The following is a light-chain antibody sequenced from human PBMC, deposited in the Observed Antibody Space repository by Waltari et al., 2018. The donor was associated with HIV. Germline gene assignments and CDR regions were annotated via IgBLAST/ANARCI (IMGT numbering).Light chain of an antibody. V-gene: IGKV3-20*01. J-gene: IGKJ1*01. CDR1: QSVSSSY. Sequence: EIVLTQSPGTLSLSPGERATLSCRASQSVSSSYLAWYQQKPGQAPSLLIYGASSRATSIPDRFSGSGSGTDFTLTISRLEPEDFAVYYCQQYGSSPWTFGQGTKVEIK. CDR3: QQYGSSPWT. CDR2: GAS.